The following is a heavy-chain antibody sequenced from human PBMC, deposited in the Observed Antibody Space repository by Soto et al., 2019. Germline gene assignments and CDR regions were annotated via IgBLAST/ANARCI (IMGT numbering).Heavy chain of an antibody. V-gene: IGHV4-31*03. CDR1: GGSISSGGYY. CDR3: ARDLGGYYDSSGYSDYYYYGMDV. CDR2: IYYSGST. Sequence: SETLSLTCTVSGGSISSGGYYWSWIRQHPGKGLEWIGYIYYSGSTYYNPSLKSRVTISVDTSKNQFSLKLSSVTAADTAVYYCARDLGGYYDSSGYSDYYYYGMDVWGQGTTVTVSS. D-gene: IGHD3-22*01. J-gene: IGHJ6*02.